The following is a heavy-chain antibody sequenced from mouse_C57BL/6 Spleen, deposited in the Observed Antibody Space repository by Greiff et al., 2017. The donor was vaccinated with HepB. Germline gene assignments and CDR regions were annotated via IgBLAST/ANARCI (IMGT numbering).Heavy chain of an antibody. CDR2: IDPSDSYT. Sequence: QVQLQHPGAELVMPGASVKLSCKASGYTFTSYWMHWVKQRPGQGLEWIGEIDPSDSYTNYNQKFKGKSTLTVDKSSSTAYMQLSSLTSEDSAVYYCASHGSSRYYAMDYWGQGTSVTVSS. V-gene: IGHV1-69*01. CDR1: GYTFTSYW. D-gene: IGHD1-1*01. J-gene: IGHJ4*01. CDR3: ASHGSSRYYAMDY.